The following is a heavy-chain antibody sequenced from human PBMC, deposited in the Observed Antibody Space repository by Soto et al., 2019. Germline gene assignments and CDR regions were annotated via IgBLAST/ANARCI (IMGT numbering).Heavy chain of an antibody. J-gene: IGHJ6*02. D-gene: IGHD1-7*01. CDR2: IYYSGST. Sequence: ETLSLTCTVSGGSISSSSYYWGWIRQPPGKGLEWIGSIYYSGSTYYNPSLKSRVTISVDTSKNQFSLKLSSVTAADTAVYYCATELRYYYYYYGMDVWGQGTTVTVSS. CDR3: ATELRYYYYYYGMDV. CDR1: GGSISSSSYY. V-gene: IGHV4-39*01.